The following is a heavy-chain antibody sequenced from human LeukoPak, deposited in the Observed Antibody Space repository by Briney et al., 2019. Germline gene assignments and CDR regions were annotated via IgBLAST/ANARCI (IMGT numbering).Heavy chain of an antibody. Sequence: SETLSLTCAVYGGSFSGYYWSWIRQPPGKGLEWTGEINHSGSTNYNPSLKSRVTISVDTSKNQFSLKLSSVTVADTAVYYCASNRWLPHAFDIWGQGTMVTVSS. V-gene: IGHV4-34*01. CDR2: INHSGST. D-gene: IGHD5-24*01. CDR1: GGSFSGYY. J-gene: IGHJ3*02. CDR3: ASNRWLPHAFDI.